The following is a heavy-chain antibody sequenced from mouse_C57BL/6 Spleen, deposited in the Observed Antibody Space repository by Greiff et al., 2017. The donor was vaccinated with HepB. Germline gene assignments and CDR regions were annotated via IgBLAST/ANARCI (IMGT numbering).Heavy chain of an antibody. CDR1: GYAFSSSW. D-gene: IGHD2-3*01. Sequence: LVESGPELVKPGASVKISCKASGYAFSSSWMNWVKQRPGKGLEWIGRIYPGDGDTNYNGKFKGKATLTADKSSSTAYMQLSSLTSEDSAVYFCARGPDDGYYPYAMDYWGQGTSVTVSS. V-gene: IGHV1-82*01. CDR2: IYPGDGDT. CDR3: ARGPDDGYYPYAMDY. J-gene: IGHJ4*01.